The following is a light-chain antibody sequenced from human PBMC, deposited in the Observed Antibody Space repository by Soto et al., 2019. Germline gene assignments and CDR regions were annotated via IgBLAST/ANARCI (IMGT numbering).Light chain of an antibody. V-gene: IGKV1-33*01. CDR3: QQYDNLHRRT. CDR1: QDISNY. CDR2: DAS. J-gene: IGKJ1*01. Sequence: DIQMTQSPSSLSASVGDRVTITCQASQDISNYLNWYQQKPGKAPKLLIYDASNLETGVPSRFSGSGSGTDFTFTISSLQPEDIATYYCQQYDNLHRRTFGQGTKVDIK.